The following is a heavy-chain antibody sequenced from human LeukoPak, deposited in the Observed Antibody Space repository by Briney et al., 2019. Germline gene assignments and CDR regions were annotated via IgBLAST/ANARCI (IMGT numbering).Heavy chain of an antibody. Sequence: GGSLRLSCAASGVIISSYAMSWVRQAPGKGLEWVSAINGRGDNTYYADLVEGRFTISRDNSKSTVYLQMNSLRTEDTAVYYCAKDRVSPGFNWFDPWGQGTLVTVSS. D-gene: IGHD2/OR15-2a*01. CDR2: INGRGDNT. CDR3: AKDRVSPGFNWFDP. V-gene: IGHV3-23*01. J-gene: IGHJ5*02. CDR1: GVIISSYA.